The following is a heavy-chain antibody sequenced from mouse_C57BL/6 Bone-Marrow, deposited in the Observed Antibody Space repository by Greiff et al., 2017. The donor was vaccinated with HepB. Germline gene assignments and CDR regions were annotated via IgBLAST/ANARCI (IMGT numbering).Heavy chain of an antibody. CDR3: ARSYDYDDGLYYAMDY. V-gene: IGHV1-52*01. J-gene: IGHJ4*01. Sequence: VQLQQPGAELVRPGSSVKLSCKASGYTFTSYWMHWVKQRPIQGLEWIGNIDPSDSETHYNQKFKDKATLTVDKSSSTAYMQLSSLTSEDSAVYYCARSYDYDDGLYYAMDYWGQGTSVTVSS. D-gene: IGHD2-4*01. CDR1: GYTFTSYW. CDR2: IDPSDSET.